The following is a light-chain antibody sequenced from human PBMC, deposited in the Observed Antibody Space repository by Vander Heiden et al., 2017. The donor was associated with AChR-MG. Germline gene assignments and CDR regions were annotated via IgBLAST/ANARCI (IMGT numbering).Light chain of an antibody. V-gene: IGLV3-1*01. CDR2: QDT. CDR1: ELGDKY. CDR3: QTWDNSTAVV. Sequence: SFELTQAPSVSVSPGQSASITCSGDELGDKYVCWYQQKPGQSPVLVIYQDTKRPSGIPERFSGSNSGNTASLTISGTQAMEEADYYCQTWDNSTAVVFGGGTKLTVL. J-gene: IGLJ2*01.